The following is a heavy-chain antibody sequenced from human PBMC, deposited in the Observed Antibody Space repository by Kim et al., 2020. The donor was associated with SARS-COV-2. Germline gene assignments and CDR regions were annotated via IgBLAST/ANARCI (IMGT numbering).Heavy chain of an antibody. J-gene: IGHJ3*02. D-gene: IGHD1-1*01. V-gene: IGHV1-18*01. Sequence: TNDAQKLQGRVTMTTDTSTSTAYMELRSLRSDDTAVYYCARDLDRSAFDIWGQGTMVTVSS. CDR2: T. CDR3: ARDLDRSAFDI.